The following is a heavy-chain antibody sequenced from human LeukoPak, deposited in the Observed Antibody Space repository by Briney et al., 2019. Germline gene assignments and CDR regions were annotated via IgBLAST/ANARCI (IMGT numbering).Heavy chain of an antibody. D-gene: IGHD1-26*01. CDR2: ISGSGGST. CDR3: AKKWGVGTTTLDYFDY. V-gene: IGHV3-23*01. CDR1: GFPVSSNY. J-gene: IGHJ4*02. Sequence: GGSLRLSCAASGFPVSSNYMSWVRQAPGKGLEWVSGISGSGGSTYYADSVKGRFTISRDNSKNTPYLQMNSLTDEDTAVYYCAKKWGVGTTTLDYFDYWGQGTLVTVSS.